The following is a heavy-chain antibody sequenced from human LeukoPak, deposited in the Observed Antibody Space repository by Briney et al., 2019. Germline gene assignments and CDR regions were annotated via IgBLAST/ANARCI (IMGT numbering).Heavy chain of an antibody. V-gene: IGHV1-18*01. J-gene: IGHJ4*02. CDR3: ANLDSGYGLDY. CDR1: GYTFTSYG. D-gene: IGHD5-12*01. Sequence: ASVKVSCKASGYTFTSYGISWVRQAPEQGLEWMGWISAYNGNTNYAQKLQGRVTMTTDTSTSTAYMELRSLRSDDTAVYYCANLDSGYGLDYWGQGTLVTVSS. CDR2: ISAYNGNT.